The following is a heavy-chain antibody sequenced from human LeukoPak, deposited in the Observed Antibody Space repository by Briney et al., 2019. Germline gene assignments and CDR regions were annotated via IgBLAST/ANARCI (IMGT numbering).Heavy chain of an antibody. D-gene: IGHD6-13*01. CDR2: INSDGSST. CDR1: GFTFSSYW. V-gene: IGHV3-74*01. J-gene: IGHJ4*02. Sequence: GGSLRLSCAASGFTFSSYWMHWVRQAPGKGLVWVSRINSDGSSTSYADSVKGRFTISRDNAKNTLYLQMNSLRAEDTAVYYCARGFGSSWYYFDYWGQGTLVTVSS. CDR3: ARGFGSSWYYFDY.